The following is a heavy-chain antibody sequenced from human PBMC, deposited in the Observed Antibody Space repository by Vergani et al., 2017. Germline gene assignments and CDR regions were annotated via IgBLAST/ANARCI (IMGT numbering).Heavy chain of an antibody. Sequence: EVQLVESGGGLVQPGGSLRLSCAASGFTFSSYWMNWVRQAPGKGLEWVANIKQDGSEKYYVDSVKGRFTISRDNAKNSLYLEMNSLRAEDTAVYYCARSVRSIAARDYFDYWGQGTLVTVSS. V-gene: IGHV3-7*03. CDR3: ARSVRSIAARDYFDY. CDR1: GFTFSSYW. CDR2: IKQDGSEK. J-gene: IGHJ4*02. D-gene: IGHD6-6*01.